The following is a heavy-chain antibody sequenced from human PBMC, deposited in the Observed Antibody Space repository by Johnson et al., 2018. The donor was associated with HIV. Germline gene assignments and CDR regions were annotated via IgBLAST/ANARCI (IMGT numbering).Heavy chain of an antibody. CDR2: ISGSGGST. CDR3: ATSTASDALDI. J-gene: IGHJ3*02. D-gene: IGHD1-1*01. CDR1: GFTFSSYA. V-gene: IGHV3-23*04. Sequence: VQLVESGGGVVQPGRSLRLSCAASGFTFSSYAMHWVRQAPGQGLEWVSAISGSGGSTYYADSVKGRFTISRDNSKNTLYLQMNSLRAEDTAVYYCATSTASDALDIWGQGTMVTVSS.